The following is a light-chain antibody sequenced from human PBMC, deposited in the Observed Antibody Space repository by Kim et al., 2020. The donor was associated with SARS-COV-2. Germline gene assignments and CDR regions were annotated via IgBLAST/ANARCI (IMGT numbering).Light chain of an antibody. J-gene: IGLJ2*01. Sequence: QSITISCTGTSSDVGGYNYVSWYQQHPGKAPKLMIYDVSNRPSGVSNRFSGSKSGNTASLTISGLQAEDEADYYCSSYTSSSTVVFGGWTQLTVL. V-gene: IGLV2-14*03. CDR2: DVS. CDR3: SSYTSSSTVV. CDR1: SSDVGGYNY.